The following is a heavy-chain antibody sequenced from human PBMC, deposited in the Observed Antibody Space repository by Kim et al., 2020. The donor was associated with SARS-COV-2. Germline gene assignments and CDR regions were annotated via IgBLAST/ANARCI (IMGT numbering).Heavy chain of an antibody. CDR1: GGSFSGYY. V-gene: IGHV4-34*01. D-gene: IGHD4-17*01. Sequence: SETLSLTCAVYGGSFSGYYWSWIRQPPGKGLEWIGEINHSGSTNYNPSLKSRVTISVDTSKNQFSLKLSSVTAADTAVYYCARGDSGDYGYWGQGTLVTV. CDR2: INHSGST. J-gene: IGHJ4*02. CDR3: ARGDSGDYGY.